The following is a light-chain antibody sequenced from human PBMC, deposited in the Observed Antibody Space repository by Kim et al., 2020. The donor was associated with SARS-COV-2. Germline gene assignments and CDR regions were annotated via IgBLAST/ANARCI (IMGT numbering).Light chain of an antibody. CDR3: QKYNSAPFT. CDR2: GAS. V-gene: IGKV1-27*01. J-gene: IGKJ5*01. Sequence: DIQMTQSPSSLSASVGDRVTITCRASQGISNYLAWYQQKSGKVHKLLIYGASTLQSGVPSRFSGSGSGTDFTLTISSLQAEDVATYYCQKYNSAPFTFGQGTRLEIK. CDR1: QGISNY.